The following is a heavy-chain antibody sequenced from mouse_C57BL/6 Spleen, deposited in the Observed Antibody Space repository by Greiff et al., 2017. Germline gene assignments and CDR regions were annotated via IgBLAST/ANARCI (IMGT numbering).Heavy chain of an antibody. D-gene: IGHD1-1*01. CDR2: INPSSGYT. CDR1: GYTFTSYW. J-gene: IGHJ2*01. V-gene: IGHV1-7*01. Sequence: QVQLQQSGAELAKPGASVKLSCKASGYTFTSYWMHWVKQRPGQGLAWIGYINPSSGYTKYNQKFKDKATLTADKSSSTAYMQLSSLTYEDSAVYYGANLITTVVATPDYWGQGTTLTVSS. CDR3: ANLITTVVATPDY.